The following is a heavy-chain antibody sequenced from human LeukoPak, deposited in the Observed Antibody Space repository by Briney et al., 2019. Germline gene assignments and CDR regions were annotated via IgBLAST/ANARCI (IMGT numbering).Heavy chain of an antibody. J-gene: IGHJ5*02. CDR3: ARRVPIEGFDP. D-gene: IGHD1-1*01. V-gene: IGHV4-30-2*01. Sequence: PSETLSLTCTVSGGSISSGGYYWSWIRQPPGKGLEWIGYIYHSGSTYYNPSLKSRVTISVDRSKNQFSLKLSSVTAADTAVYYCARRVPIEGFDPWGQGTLVTVSS. CDR2: IYHSGST. CDR1: GGSISSGGYY.